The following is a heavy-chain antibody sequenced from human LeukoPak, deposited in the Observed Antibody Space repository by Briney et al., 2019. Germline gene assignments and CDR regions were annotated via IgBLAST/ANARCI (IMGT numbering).Heavy chain of an antibody. Sequence: PSETLSLTCAVYGGSFSGYYWSWIRQPPGKGLEWIGEINHSGSTNYNPSLKSRVTISVDTSKNQVSLKLSSVAAADTAVYYCASRVRYYDSSGFFSWGQGTLVTVSS. J-gene: IGHJ4*02. V-gene: IGHV4-34*01. CDR1: GGSFSGYY. CDR2: INHSGST. CDR3: ASRVRYYDSSGFFS. D-gene: IGHD3-22*01.